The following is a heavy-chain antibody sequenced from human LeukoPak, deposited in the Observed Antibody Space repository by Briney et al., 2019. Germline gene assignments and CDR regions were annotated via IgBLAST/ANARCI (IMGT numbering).Heavy chain of an antibody. CDR1: GFTFSSYG. D-gene: IGHD5-24*01. CDR2: ISFDGSNK. J-gene: IGHJ4*02. Sequence: GGSLKLSCAASGFTFSSYGMHWVRQAPGKGLEWVAVISFDGSNKYYADSVKGRFTISRDNSKNTLYLQMNSLRAEDTAVYYCAKDPEMATITGHYFDYWGQGTLVTVSS. V-gene: IGHV3-30*18. CDR3: AKDPEMATITGHYFDY.